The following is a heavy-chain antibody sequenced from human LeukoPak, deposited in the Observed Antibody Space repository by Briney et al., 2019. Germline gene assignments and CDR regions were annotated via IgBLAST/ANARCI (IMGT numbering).Heavy chain of an antibody. Sequence: SETLSLTCTVSGGSISSSSYYWGWLRQPPGKGLEWIGSIYYSGSTYYNPSLKSRVTISVDTSKNQFSLKLSSVTAADTAVYYCARQGTYYYDSSGYYYVDYWGQGTLVTVSS. CDR2: IYYSGST. J-gene: IGHJ4*02. CDR1: GGSISSSSYY. CDR3: ARQGTYYYDSSGYYYVDY. V-gene: IGHV4-39*01. D-gene: IGHD3-22*01.